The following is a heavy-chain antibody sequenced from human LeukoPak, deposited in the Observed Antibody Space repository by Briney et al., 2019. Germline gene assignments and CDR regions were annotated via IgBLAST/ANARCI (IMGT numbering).Heavy chain of an antibody. J-gene: IGHJ6*04. D-gene: IGHD3-10*01. CDR2: ISYDGSNK. CDR1: GFTFSASA. Sequence: PGGSLRLSCAASGFTFSASAMSWVRQAPGKGLEWVAVISYDGSNKYYADSVKGRFTISRDNSKNTLYLQMNSLRAEDTAVYYCARDSLGMVRGVISQYYYGMDVWGKGTTVTVSS. CDR3: ARDSLGMVRGVISQYYYGMDV. V-gene: IGHV3-30*04.